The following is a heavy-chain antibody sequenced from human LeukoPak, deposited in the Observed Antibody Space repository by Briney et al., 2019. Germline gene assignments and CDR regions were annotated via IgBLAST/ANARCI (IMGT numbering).Heavy chain of an antibody. CDR2: IYTSGST. D-gene: IGHD3-10*01. CDR1: GGSISSYY. J-gene: IGHJ5*02. CDR3: ARDRGFGEEPNWFDP. Sequence: SETLSLTCTVSGGSISSYYWSWTRQPAGKGLEWIGRIYTSGSTNYNPSLKSRVTMSVDTSKNQFSLKLSSVTAADTAVYYCARDRGFGEEPNWFDPWGQGTLVTVSS. V-gene: IGHV4-4*07.